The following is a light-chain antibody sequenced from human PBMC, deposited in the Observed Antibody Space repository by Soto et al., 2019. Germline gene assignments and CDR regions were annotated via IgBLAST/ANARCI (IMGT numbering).Light chain of an antibody. J-gene: IGKJ4*01. CDR1: QGIGDT. CDR3: QRYNNWPLT. V-gene: IGKV3-15*01. CDR2: DTS. Sequence: ESIMTHSPATLSVSTGECVILSCRASQGIGDTLAWYQHKPGQTPRLLIYDTSARATGVPARFSGSRSGTEFTLTINSLQSEDFAVYYCQRYNNWPLTFGGGTKVDIK.